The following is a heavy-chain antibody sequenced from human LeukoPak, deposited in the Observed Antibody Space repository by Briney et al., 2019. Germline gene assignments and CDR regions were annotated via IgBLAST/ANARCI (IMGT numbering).Heavy chain of an antibody. J-gene: IGHJ4*02. D-gene: IGHD5-24*01. CDR3: ARDTSVGSEMQY. Sequence: SETLSLTRSVSGGPLSTYTWSWVRQSPGKGLEWIGYIYHGGTTNYSPSLKSRATISAHTARNQFSLRPRSVTAADTAIYYCARDTSVGSEMQYWGQGTLVSVSS. CDR2: IYHGGTT. CDR1: GGPLSTYT. V-gene: IGHV4-59*01.